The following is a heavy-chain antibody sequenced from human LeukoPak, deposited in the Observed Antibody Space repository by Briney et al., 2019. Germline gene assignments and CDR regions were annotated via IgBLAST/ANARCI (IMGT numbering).Heavy chain of an antibody. D-gene: IGHD3-22*01. J-gene: IGHJ4*02. CDR1: GITLSNYG. CDR2: ISGSGGGT. CDR3: AKRGVVIRVILVGFHKEAYYFDS. V-gene: IGHV3-23*01. Sequence: GGSLRLSCAVSGITLSNYGMSWVRQAPGKGLEWVAGISGSGGGTNYADSVKGRFTISRDNSKNTLFLQMNRLRAEDTAVYFCAKRGVVIRVILVGFHKEAYYFDSWGQGAPVTVSS.